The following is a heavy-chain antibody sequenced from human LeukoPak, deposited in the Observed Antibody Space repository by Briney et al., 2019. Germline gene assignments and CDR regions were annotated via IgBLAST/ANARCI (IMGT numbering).Heavy chain of an antibody. J-gene: IGHJ4*02. CDR3: ARATYYYDSSGYRAVYYFDY. CDR2: ISRKSDSI. CDR1: GFTFDDYA. D-gene: IGHD3-22*01. V-gene: IGHV3-9*01. Sequence: GGSLRLSCAASGFTFDDYAMHWVRQAPGKGLEWVSGISRKSDSIGYADSVKGRFTISRDNAKNSLYLQMNSLRVEDTAVYYCARATYYYDSSGYRAVYYFDYWGQGTLVTVSS.